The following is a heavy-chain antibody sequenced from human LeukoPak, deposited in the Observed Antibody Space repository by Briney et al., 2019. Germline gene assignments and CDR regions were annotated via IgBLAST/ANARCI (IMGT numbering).Heavy chain of an antibody. CDR2: INPSGGST. V-gene: IGHV1-46*01. Sequence: ASVKVSCKASGYTFTSYYMHWVRQAPGQGLEWMGIINPSGGSTSYAQKFQGRVTMTRDTSTSTVYMELSSLRSEDTAVYYCARDSTLYNDYAPLDYWGQGTLVTVSS. CDR3: ARDSTLYNDYAPLDY. J-gene: IGHJ4*02. CDR1: GYTFTSYY. D-gene: IGHD4-17*01.